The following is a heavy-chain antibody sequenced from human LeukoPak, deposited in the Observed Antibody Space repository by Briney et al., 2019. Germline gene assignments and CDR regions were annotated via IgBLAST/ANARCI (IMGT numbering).Heavy chain of an antibody. CDR3: VREDTPATANY. D-gene: IGHD2-21*02. J-gene: IGHJ4*02. Sequence: GGSLRLSCTASGFNFANHAMSWVRQTPGKGLEWVSAISGGGDITYYADSVTGRFTISRDNSKDTLFLQMHSLRPGDTAVYYCVREDTPATANYWGQGTLVTISS. V-gene: IGHV3-23*01. CDR2: ISGGGDIT. CDR1: GFNFANHA.